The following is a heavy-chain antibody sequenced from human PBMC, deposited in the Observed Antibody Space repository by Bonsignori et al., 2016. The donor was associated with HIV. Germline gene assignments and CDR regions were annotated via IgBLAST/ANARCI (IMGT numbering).Heavy chain of an antibody. CDR2: IYTSGST. D-gene: IGHD6-13*01. CDR1: GGSISSYY. CDR3: ARADEGRIAAAGTRYYYYYYMDV. V-gene: IGHV4-4*07. Sequence: SETLSLTCTVSGGSISSYYWSWIRQPAGKGLEWIGRIYTSGSTNYNPSLKSRVTMSVDTSKNQFSLKLSSVTAADTAVYYCARADEGRIAAAGTRYYYYYYMDVWGKGTTVTVSS. J-gene: IGHJ6*03.